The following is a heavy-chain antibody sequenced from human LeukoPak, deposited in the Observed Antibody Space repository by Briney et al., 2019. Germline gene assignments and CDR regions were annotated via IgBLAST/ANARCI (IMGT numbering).Heavy chain of an antibody. CDR3: ARHGSTQQLAHNLDY. Sequence: GGSLRLSCAASRFTFSSYAMHWVRQAPGQGLEWVAVISYDGSNKYYADSVKGRFTISRDNYKNTLYLQMNSLRAEDTAVYYCARHGSTQQLAHNLDYWGQGTLVTVSS. D-gene: IGHD6-13*01. CDR2: ISYDGSNK. J-gene: IGHJ4*02. V-gene: IGHV3-30*01. CDR1: RFTFSSYA.